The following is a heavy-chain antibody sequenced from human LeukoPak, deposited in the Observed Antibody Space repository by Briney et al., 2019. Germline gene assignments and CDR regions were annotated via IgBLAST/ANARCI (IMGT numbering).Heavy chain of an antibody. CDR1: GFTFNNYW. CDR2: IKQDGSEK. J-gene: IGHJ6*03. CDR3: AGDNGVVHGVYYMDV. Sequence: GGSLRLSCAASGFTFNNYWMTWVRQAPGKGLEWVADIKQDGSEKLYVKSVRGRFTISRDNAKMSLFLQMNSLRAEDTAVYYCAGDNGVVHGVYYMDVWGKGTTVTVS. V-gene: IGHV3-7*01. D-gene: IGHD2-8*01.